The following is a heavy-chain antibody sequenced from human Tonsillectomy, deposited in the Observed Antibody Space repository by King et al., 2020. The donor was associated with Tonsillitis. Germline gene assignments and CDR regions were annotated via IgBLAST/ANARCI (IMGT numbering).Heavy chain of an antibody. CDR3: ARVPAGYCTSTSCFYFDY. D-gene: IGHD2-2*01. CDR2: ISYDGINK. CDR1: GFTFSSYA. Sequence: VQLVESGGGVVQPGRSLRLSCAASGFTFSSYAIHWVRQAPGTGLEWVAVISYDGINKYYADSVKGRFTISRDNSKKTLYLQMNSLRAEDTAVYYCARVPAGYCTSTSCFYFDYWGQGTLVTVSS. V-gene: IGHV3-30-3*01. J-gene: IGHJ4*02.